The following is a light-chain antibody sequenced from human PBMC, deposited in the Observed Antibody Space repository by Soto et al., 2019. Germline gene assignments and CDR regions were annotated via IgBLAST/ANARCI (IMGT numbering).Light chain of an antibody. V-gene: IGKV3-11*01. J-gene: IGKJ5*01. CDR1: QSVSSN. CDR3: QQRSSAIT. Sequence: EIVLTQSPATLSLSPGARATLSCRASQSVSSNLAWYKQKPGQAPRLLIYGASTRATGIPARFSGRGSGTDFTLTIRSLEPEDFAVYYCQQRSSAITFGQGTRLEIK. CDR2: GAS.